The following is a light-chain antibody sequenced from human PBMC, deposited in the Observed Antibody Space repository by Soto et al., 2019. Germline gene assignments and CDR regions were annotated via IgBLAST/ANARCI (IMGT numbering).Light chain of an antibody. Sequence: DIQMTQSPSTLSASVGDRVTITCRASQSISSWLAWYQKKPGKAPKLLIYDASSLESGVPSRFSGSGSGTEFTLTISSLQTDDFATYYCQQYNSYSVTFGQGTKVDIK. V-gene: IGKV1-5*01. CDR2: DAS. CDR1: QSISSW. CDR3: QQYNSYSVT. J-gene: IGKJ1*01.